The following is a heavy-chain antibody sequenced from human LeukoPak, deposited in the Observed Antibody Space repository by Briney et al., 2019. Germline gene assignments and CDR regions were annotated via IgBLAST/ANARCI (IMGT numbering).Heavy chain of an antibody. CDR2: INPSGGST. CDR3: ARSIAVAGLGY. J-gene: IGHJ4*02. CDR1: GYTFASYY. D-gene: IGHD6-19*01. Sequence: GASVKVSCKASGYTFASYYMHWVRQAPGQGLEWMGIINPSGGSTSYAQKFQGRVTMTRDTSTSTVYMELSSLRSEDTAVYYCARSIAVAGLGYWGQGTLVTVSS. V-gene: IGHV1-46*01.